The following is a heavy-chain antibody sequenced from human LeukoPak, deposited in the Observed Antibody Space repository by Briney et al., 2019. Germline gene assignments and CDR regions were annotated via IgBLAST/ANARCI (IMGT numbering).Heavy chain of an antibody. D-gene: IGHD6-6*01. CDR3: ARSIAARPGYYYYYYMDV. CDR1: GYTFTGYY. CDR2: INPNSGGT. Sequence: GASVKVSCKASGYTFTGYYMHWVRQAPGQGLEWMGWINPNSGGTNYAQKFQGRVTMTRDTSISTAYMELSRLRSDDTAVYYCARSIAARPGYYYYYYMDVWGKGTTVTVSS. J-gene: IGHJ6*03. V-gene: IGHV1-2*02.